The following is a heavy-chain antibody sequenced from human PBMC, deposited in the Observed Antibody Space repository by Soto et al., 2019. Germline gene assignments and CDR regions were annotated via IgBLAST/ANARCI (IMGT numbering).Heavy chain of an antibody. V-gene: IGHV3-33*01. J-gene: IGHJ4*02. CDR2: IWYDGSNK. CDR1: GFTYSSYC. D-gene: IGHD5-12*01. Sequence: HPGGSLRLSCAASGFTYSSYCMHWVRQAPGKGLEWVAVIWYDGSNKYYADSVKGRFTISRDNSKNTLYLQMNSLRAEDRAVYYCARDPQSRDGYNYVGDPGYWGQGTLVTVSS. CDR3: ARDPQSRDGYNYVGDPGY.